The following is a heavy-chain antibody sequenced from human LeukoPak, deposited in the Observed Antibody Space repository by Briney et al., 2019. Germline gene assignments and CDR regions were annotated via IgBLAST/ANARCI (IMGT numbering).Heavy chain of an antibody. CDR2: INHSGST. CDR3: ASPSRDGYNIIDAFDI. CDR1: GGSFSGYY. D-gene: IGHD5-24*01. V-gene: IGHV4-34*01. J-gene: IGHJ3*02. Sequence: PSETLSLTCAVYGGSFSGYYRSWIRQPPGKGLEWIGEINHSGSTNYNPSLKSRVTISVDTSKNQFSLKLSSVTAADTAVYYCASPSRDGYNIIDAFDIWGQGTMVTVSS.